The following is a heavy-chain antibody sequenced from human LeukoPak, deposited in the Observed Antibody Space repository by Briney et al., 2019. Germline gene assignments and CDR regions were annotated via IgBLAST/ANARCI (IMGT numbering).Heavy chain of an antibody. CDR2: IYPGDSDT. D-gene: IGHD2-21*02. V-gene: IGHV5-51*01. CDR3: ARRMTADYFDL. Sequence: GESLKISCKGFGYSFSNYWIAWVRQMPGKGLEWMGIIYPGDSDTRYSPSFQGQVTISADKSFSTAYLQWSSLKASDTAMYHCARRMTADYFDLWGRGTLVTVSS. CDR1: GYSFSNYW. J-gene: IGHJ2*01.